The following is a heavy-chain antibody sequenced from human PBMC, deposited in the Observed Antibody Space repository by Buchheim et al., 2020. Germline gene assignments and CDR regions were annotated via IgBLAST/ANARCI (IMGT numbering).Heavy chain of an antibody. CDR3: ARDLRALGFFYDSSGYLRPTGWFDP. Sequence: EVQLVESGGGLVQPGGSLRLSCAASGFTFSSYWMSWVRQAPGKGLEWVANIKQDGSEKYYVDSVKGRFTISRDNVKNSLYLQMNSLRAEDTAVYYCARDLRALGFFYDSSGYLRPTGWFDPWGQGTL. J-gene: IGHJ5*02. V-gene: IGHV3-7*04. CDR2: IKQDGSEK. D-gene: IGHD3-22*01. CDR1: GFTFSSYW.